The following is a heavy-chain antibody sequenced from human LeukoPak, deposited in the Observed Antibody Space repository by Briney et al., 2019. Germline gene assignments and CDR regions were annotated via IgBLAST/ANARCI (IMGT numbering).Heavy chain of an antibody. Sequence: GGSLRLSCAASGFTFSSYAMSWVRQAPGKGLEWVSAISGSGGSTYYADSVKGRFTISRDNSKNTLYPQMNSLRAEDTAVYYCARTWIQLFTPDFDLWGQGTLVTVSS. V-gene: IGHV3-23*01. CDR2: ISGSGGST. CDR3: ARTWIQLFTPDFDL. CDR1: GFTFSSYA. J-gene: IGHJ4*02. D-gene: IGHD5-18*01.